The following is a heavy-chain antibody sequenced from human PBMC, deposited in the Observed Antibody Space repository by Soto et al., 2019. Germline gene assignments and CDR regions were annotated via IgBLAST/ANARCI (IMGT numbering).Heavy chain of an antibody. CDR1: GFTFSSYG. D-gene: IGHD6-6*01. Sequence: HPGGSLRLSCAASGFTFSSYGMNWVRQAPGKGLEWVSYISSGSATIYYADSVKGRFTISRDNAKNSLYLQVDSLRDEDTAVFYCARDSASYSSSSGSYWYFDLWGRGTLVTVSS. J-gene: IGHJ2*01. V-gene: IGHV3-48*02. CDR3: ARDSASYSSSSGSYWYFDL. CDR2: ISSGSATI.